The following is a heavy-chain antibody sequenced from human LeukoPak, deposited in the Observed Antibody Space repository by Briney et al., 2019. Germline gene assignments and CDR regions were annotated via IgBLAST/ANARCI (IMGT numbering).Heavy chain of an antibody. CDR1: GFTFSNAW. V-gene: IGHV3-15*01. CDR2: IKSKTDGGTT. Sequence: GGSLRLSCAASGFTFSNAWMSWVRQAPGKGLEWVGRIKSKTDGGTTDYAAPVKGRFTISRDDSKNTLYLQMNSLKTEDTAVYYCTTDDYDFWSGYSRYYWGQGTLVTVSS. J-gene: IGHJ4*02. D-gene: IGHD3-3*01. CDR3: TTDDYDFWSGYSRYY.